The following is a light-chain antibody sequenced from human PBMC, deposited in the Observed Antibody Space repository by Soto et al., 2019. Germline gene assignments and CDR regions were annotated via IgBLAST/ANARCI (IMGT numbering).Light chain of an antibody. CDR3: QHYNNWPPWT. CDR2: SAS. Sequence: EIVMTQSPATLSVSPGERVTLSCRASQSVGSDLAWYQQKPGQAPRLLIYSASTRATGIPARFSGSGSGTDFNITISSLQYEDFAVYYCQHYNNWPPWTFGQGTEVEIK. V-gene: IGKV3-15*01. CDR1: QSVGSD. J-gene: IGKJ1*01.